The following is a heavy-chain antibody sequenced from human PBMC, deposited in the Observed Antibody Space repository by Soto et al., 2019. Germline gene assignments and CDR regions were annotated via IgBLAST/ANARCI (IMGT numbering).Heavy chain of an antibody. D-gene: IGHD3-3*01. CDR2: ISSSSSYT. CDR3: ARDKSGNPSDWPYYFDY. J-gene: IGHJ4*02. V-gene: IGHV3-11*06. CDR1: GFTFSDYY. Sequence: GGSLRLSCAASGFTFSDYYMSWIRQAPGKGLEWVSYISSSSSYTNYADSVKGRFTISRDNAKNSLYLQMNSLRAEDTAVYYCARDKSGNPSDWPYYFDYWGQGTLVTVSS.